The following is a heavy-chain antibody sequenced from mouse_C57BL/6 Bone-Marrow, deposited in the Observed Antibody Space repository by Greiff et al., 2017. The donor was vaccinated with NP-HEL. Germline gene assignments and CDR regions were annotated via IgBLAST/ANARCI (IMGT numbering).Heavy chain of an antibody. J-gene: IGHJ1*03. CDR2: IYPRDGST. Sequence: QVQLQQSDAELVKPGASVKISCKVSGYTFTDHTIHWMKQRPEPGLEWIGYIYPRDGSTKYNEKFKGKATLTAAKSSSTAYMQLNSLTSVDSAVYFCSYGSSPYWDFDVWGTGTTVTVSS. CDR3: SYGSSPYWDFDV. V-gene: IGHV1-78*01. CDR1: GYTFTDHT. D-gene: IGHD1-1*01.